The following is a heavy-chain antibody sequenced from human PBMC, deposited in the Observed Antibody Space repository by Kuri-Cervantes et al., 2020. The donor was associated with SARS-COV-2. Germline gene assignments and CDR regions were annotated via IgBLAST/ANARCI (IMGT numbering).Heavy chain of an antibody. V-gene: IGHV1-24*01. CDR3: ALGYWGSGYPRNYYYMDV. D-gene: IGHD3-22*01. Sequence: ASVKVSCKVSGYTLTELSMHWVRQAPGRGLEWMGGFDPEDGETIYAQKFQGRVTMTTDTSTSTAYMELRSLRSDDTAVYYCALGYWGSGYPRNYYYMDVWGKGTTVTVSS. CDR1: GYTLTELS. J-gene: IGHJ6*03. CDR2: FDPEDGET.